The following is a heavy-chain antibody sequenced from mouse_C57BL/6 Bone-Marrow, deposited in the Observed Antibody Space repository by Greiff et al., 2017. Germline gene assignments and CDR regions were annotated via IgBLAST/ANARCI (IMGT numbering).Heavy chain of an antibody. CDR1: GFTFSSYA. CDR3: TRGNYGSGPWFAY. V-gene: IGHV5-9-1*02. J-gene: IGHJ3*01. CDR2: FSSGGDYI. D-gene: IGHD1-1*01. Sequence: EVKLMESGEGLLKPGGSLKLSCAASGFTFSSYAMSWVRQTPEKRLEWVAYFSSGGDYIYYADTVKGRFTISRDNARNTLYLQMSSLKSEDTAMYYCTRGNYGSGPWFAYWGQGTLVTVSA.